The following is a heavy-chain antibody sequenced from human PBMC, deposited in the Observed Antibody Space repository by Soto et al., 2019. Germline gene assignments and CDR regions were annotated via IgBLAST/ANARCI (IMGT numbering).Heavy chain of an antibody. CDR1: GGSISSSNW. V-gene: IGHV4-4*02. CDR3: ARRGVVTREKGQSWYFDL. D-gene: IGHD2-21*02. Sequence: QVQLQESGPGLVKPSGTLSLTCAVSGGSISSSNWWSGVRQPPGKGLEWIGEIYHSGSTNYNPSLKYRVTITADKPKNQFSLKLSSATAPDKAVYYCARRGVVTREKGQSWYFDLWGRGTLGTLFS. J-gene: IGHJ2*01. CDR2: IYHSGST.